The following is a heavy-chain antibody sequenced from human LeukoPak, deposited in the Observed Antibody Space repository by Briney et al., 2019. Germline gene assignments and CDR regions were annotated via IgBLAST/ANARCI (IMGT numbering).Heavy chain of an antibody. Sequence: GSLRLSCAASGFTFSSYRMSWVRQAPGKGLEWVANIKQDGSEKYYVDSVKGRFTISRDNAKNSLYLQMNSLRAEDTAVHYCARDSDYVWGSLDYWGQGTLVSVSS. V-gene: IGHV3-7*01. D-gene: IGHD3-16*01. CDR1: GFTFSSYR. CDR3: ARDSDYVWGSLDY. J-gene: IGHJ4*02. CDR2: IKQDGSEK.